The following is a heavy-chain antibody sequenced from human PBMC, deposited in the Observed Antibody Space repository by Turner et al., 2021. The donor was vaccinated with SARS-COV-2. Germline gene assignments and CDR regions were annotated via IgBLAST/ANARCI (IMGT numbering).Heavy chain of an antibody. CDR2: INDRGST. V-gene: IGHV4-34*01. CDR3: ARAKGPSLYRSYYNPTFFDP. D-gene: IGHD1-26*01. CDR1: GGSFSGFY. J-gene: IGHJ5*02. Sequence: QVQLQQWGAGLLKTSETLSLTCDVHGGSFSGFYWTWIRQSPGKGLEWIGEINDRGSTTYNPSLKSRRTISVDTSKNQFSLKLTSVTAADTAVYYCARAKGPSLYRSYYNPTFFDPWGQGILVTVSS.